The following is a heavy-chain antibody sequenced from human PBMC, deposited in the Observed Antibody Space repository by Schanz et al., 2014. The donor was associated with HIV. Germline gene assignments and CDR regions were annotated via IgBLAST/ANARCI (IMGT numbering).Heavy chain of an antibody. CDR2: ISGSGIST. J-gene: IGHJ6*02. V-gene: IGHV3-NL1*01. CDR1: GFTFSGYG. Sequence: QVQLVESGGGVVQPGRSLRLSCVASGFTFSGYGMHWVRQAPGKGLEWVSTISGSGISTYYADSVKGRFTISRDNSKNTLYLQMNSLRAEDTAVYYCARSPSYGMDVWGQGTTVTVSS. CDR3: ARSPSYGMDV.